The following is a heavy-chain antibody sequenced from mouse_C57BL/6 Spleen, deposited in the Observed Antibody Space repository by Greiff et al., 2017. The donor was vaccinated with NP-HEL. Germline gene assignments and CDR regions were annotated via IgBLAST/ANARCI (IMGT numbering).Heavy chain of an antibody. D-gene: IGHD2-4*01. CDR1: GFSFNTYA. Sequence: EVKLVESGGGLVQPKGSLKLSCAASGFSFNTYAMNWVRQAPGKGLEWVARIRSKSNNYATYYADSVKDRLTISRDDSESMLYLQMNNLKTEDTAMYYCVRQLSGYDYDGDYYAMDYWGQGTSVTVSS. J-gene: IGHJ4*01. CDR3: VRQLSGYDYDGDYYAMDY. V-gene: IGHV10-1*01. CDR2: IRSKSNNYAT.